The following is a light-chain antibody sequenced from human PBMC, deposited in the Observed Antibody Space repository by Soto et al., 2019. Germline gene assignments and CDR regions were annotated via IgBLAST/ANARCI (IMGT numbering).Light chain of an antibody. Sequence: EIVMTQSPATLSVSPGEGATLSCKASQNVYNNLAWYQQRPGQPPRLLIYDASTRATGISARFSGSGYGTEFTLTISSLQSEDFAVYFCQQYNNWPPLTFGGGTKVELK. CDR1: QNVYNN. V-gene: IGKV3-15*01. CDR3: QQYNNWPPLT. CDR2: DAS. J-gene: IGKJ4*01.